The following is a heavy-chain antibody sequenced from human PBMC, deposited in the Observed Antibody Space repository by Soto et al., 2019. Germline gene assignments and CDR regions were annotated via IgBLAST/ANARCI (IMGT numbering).Heavy chain of an antibody. Sequence: ASVKVSCKASGYTFTSYAMHWVRQAPGQRLEWMGWINAGNGNTKYSQKFQGRVTITRDTSASTAYMELSSLRSEDTAVYYCARVYCSSTSCYPRVYYFDYWGQGTLVTVSS. J-gene: IGHJ4*02. D-gene: IGHD2-2*01. V-gene: IGHV1-3*01. CDR3: ARVYCSSTSCYPRVYYFDY. CDR2: INAGNGNT. CDR1: GYTFTSYA.